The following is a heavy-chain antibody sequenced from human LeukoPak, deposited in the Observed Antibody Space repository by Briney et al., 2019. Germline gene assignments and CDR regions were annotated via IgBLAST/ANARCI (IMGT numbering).Heavy chain of an antibody. CDR2: IYYSGST. V-gene: IGHV4-59*12. CDR3: ARGSRAVAIDY. D-gene: IGHD6-19*01. Sequence: SETLSLTCTVSGGSISSYYWSWIRQPPGKGLEWIGYIYYSGSTNYNPSLKSRVTISVDTSKNQFSLKLSSVTAADTAVYYCARGSRAVAIDYWGQGTLVTVSS. CDR1: GGSISSYY. J-gene: IGHJ4*02.